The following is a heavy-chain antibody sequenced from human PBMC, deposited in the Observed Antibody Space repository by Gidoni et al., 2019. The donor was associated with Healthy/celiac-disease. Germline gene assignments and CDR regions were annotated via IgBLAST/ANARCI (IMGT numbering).Heavy chain of an antibody. J-gene: IGHJ3*02. CDR2: IYHSGST. D-gene: IGHD2-2*01. CDR3: ASIGYCSSTSCYFGAFDI. Sequence: QVQLQESGPGLVKPSETLSLTCTVSGYSISSGYSWGWIRQPPGKGLEWIGSIYHSGSTYYNPSLKSRVTISVDTSKNQFSLKLSSVTAADTAVYYCASIGYCSSTSCYFGAFDIWGQGTMVTVSS. CDR1: GYSISSGYS. V-gene: IGHV4-38-2*02.